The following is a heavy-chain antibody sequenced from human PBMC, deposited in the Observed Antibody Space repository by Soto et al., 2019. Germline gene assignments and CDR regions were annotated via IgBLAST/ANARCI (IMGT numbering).Heavy chain of an antibody. CDR1: GDSISSPGYY. CDR2: FYHSGDT. CDR3: ARRADILTGVDAFTI. J-gene: IGHJ3*02. D-gene: IGHD3-9*01. V-gene: IGHV4-39*01. Sequence: QLQLQESGPGLVKPSETLSLTCTVSGDSISSPGYYWGWIRQPPGKGLEWIGRFYHSGDTYYTPSLKRRGTISVDTSKNQVSLKLRSVTASDTAVYYCARRADILTGVDAFTIWGQGTMVNVSS.